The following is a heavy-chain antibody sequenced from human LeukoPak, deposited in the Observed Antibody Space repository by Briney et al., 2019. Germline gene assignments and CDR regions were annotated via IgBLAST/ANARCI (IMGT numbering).Heavy chain of an antibody. J-gene: IGHJ6*04. CDR2: VIPIFGTA. V-gene: IGHV1-69*06. CDR1: GGTFSSHA. Sequence: SVKVSCKASGGTFSSHAIHWVRQAPGQGLEWMGGVIPIFGTANYAQKFQGRVTITADKSTSTAYMELSSLRSEDTAVYYCARDSIAAAGTGPYGMDVWGKGTTVTVSS. CDR3: ARDSIAAAGTGPYGMDV. D-gene: IGHD6-13*01.